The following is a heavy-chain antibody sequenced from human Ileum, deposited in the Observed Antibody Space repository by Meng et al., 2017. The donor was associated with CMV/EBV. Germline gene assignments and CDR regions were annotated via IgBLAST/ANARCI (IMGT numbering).Heavy chain of an antibody. CDR1: GFAFNTYE. D-gene: IGHD1-26*01. Sequence: GESLKISCAASGFAFNTYEMTWVRQAPGKGLEWVSFISPNSDRTYYADSVKGRFTISRDNSENTLFLQMNSLGAEDTAIYCCVKGGWEDYWGQGTLVTVSS. CDR3: VKGGWEDY. CDR2: ISPNSDRT. J-gene: IGHJ4*02. V-gene: IGHV3-23*01.